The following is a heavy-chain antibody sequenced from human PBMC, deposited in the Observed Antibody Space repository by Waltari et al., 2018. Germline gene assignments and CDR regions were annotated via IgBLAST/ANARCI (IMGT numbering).Heavy chain of an antibody. D-gene: IGHD3-9*01. CDR3: ARVLIDWAFDI. J-gene: IGHJ3*02. V-gene: IGHV4-38-2*01. Sequence: QVQLQESGPGLVKPSETLSLTCAVSGYSISSGYYWGWIRQPPGKGLEWIGSSYHSGSTYYNPSLKSRVTISVDTSKNQFSLKLSSVTAADTAVYYCARVLIDWAFDIWGQGTMVTVSS. CDR2: SYHSGST. CDR1: GYSISSGYY.